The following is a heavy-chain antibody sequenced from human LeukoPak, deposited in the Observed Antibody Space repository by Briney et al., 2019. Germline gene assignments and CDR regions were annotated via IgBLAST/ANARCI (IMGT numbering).Heavy chain of an antibody. CDR3: ARSGMVGTIRWFDP. Sequence: SETLSLTCTVSGYSISSDYYWGWIRRPPGKGLEWIGSIYHSGITYYNPSLKSRVAISVDTSKNQFSLKLSSVTAADTAMYYCARSGMVGTIRWFDPWGQGTLVTVSS. CDR1: GYSISSDYY. V-gene: IGHV4-38-2*02. D-gene: IGHD1-26*01. CDR2: IYHSGIT. J-gene: IGHJ5*02.